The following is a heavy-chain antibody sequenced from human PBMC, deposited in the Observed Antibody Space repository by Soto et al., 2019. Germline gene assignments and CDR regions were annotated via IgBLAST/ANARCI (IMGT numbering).Heavy chain of an antibody. V-gene: IGHV3-43*02. J-gene: IGHJ6*02. CDR1: GFTFDDYA. CDR3: AKDTNPPYWNDRDYYYGMDV. D-gene: IGHD1-1*01. CDR2: ISGDGGST. Sequence: GGSLRLSCAASGFTFDDYAMHWVRQAPGKGLEWVSLISGDGGSTYYADSVKGRFTISRDNSKNSLYLQMNSLRTEDTALYYCAKDTNPPYWNDRDYYYGMDVWGQGTTVTVSS.